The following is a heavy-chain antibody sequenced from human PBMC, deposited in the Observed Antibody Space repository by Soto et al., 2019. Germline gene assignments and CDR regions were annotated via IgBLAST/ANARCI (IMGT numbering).Heavy chain of an antibody. D-gene: IGHD2-15*01. CDR2: IYHSGST. CDR1: GGSISSGGYS. J-gene: IGHJ4*02. CDR3: ARVADCSGGSCYFSVDY. V-gene: IGHV4-30-2*05. Sequence: SETLSLTCAVSGGSISSGGYSWSRIRQPPRKGLEWIGYIYHSGSTYYNPSLKSRVTISVDTSKNQFSLKLSSVTAADTAVYYCARVADCSGGSCYFSVDYWGQGTLVTVSS.